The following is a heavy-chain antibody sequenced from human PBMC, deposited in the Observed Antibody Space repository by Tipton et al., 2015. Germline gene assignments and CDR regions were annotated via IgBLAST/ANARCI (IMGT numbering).Heavy chain of an antibody. CDR3: ARLGRWLQLDY. D-gene: IGHD5-24*01. J-gene: IGHJ4*02. V-gene: IGHV4-39*01. CDR1: GASISISSIY. Sequence: TLSLTCTVSGASISISSIYWGWIRQPPGRGLEWIGSLYYRGNTYYNPSLKSRATISLDTPKNQFSLELTSVTAADTAVYYCARLGRWLQLDYWGQGTLATVSS. CDR2: LYYRGNT.